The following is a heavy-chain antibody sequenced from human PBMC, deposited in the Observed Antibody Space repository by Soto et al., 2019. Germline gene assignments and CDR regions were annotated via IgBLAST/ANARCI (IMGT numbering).Heavy chain of an antibody. CDR3: AKWHSSGYGYSDY. CDR2: ISYDGSNK. Sequence: QVQLVESGGGVVQPGRSLRISCAASGFTFSSYGMHWVRQAPGKGLEWVAVISYDGSNKYYADSVKGRFTISRDNSKNTLYLQMNSLRAEDTAVYYCAKWHSSGYGYSDYWGQGTLVTVSS. CDR1: GFTFSSYG. D-gene: IGHD3-22*01. V-gene: IGHV3-30*18. J-gene: IGHJ4*02.